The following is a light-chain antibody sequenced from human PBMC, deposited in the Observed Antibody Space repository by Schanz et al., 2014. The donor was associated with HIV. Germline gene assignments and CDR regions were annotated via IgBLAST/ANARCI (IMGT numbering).Light chain of an antibody. CDR3: QQYNSYPLT. Sequence: DIQMTQSPSAVSASVGDRVTITCRASQDINNHLVWFQQKPGKVPKRLMYAASSLQSGVPSRFSGSGSGTEFTLTISSLQPDDFATYYCQQYNSYPLTFGGGTKVEIK. J-gene: IGKJ4*01. CDR2: AAS. CDR1: QDINNH. V-gene: IGKV1-17*03.